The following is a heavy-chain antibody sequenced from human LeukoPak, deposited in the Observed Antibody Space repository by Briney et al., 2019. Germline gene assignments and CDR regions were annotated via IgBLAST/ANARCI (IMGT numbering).Heavy chain of an antibody. CDR3: AKALGSWNYEDY. Sequence: GGSLRLSCAASGFTFRNYALHWVRQAPGKGLEWVAVISYDGIDKYYADSVKGRFTISRDNSKNTLYLQMNSLRAEDTAVYFCAKALGSWNYEDYWGQGTLVTVSS. V-gene: IGHV3-30-3*01. CDR1: GFTFRNYA. CDR2: ISYDGIDK. D-gene: IGHD1-7*01. J-gene: IGHJ4*02.